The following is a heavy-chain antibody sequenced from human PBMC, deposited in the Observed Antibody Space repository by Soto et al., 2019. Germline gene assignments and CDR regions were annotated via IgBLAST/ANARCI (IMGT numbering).Heavy chain of an antibody. Sequence: QVQLVESGGGVVQPGRSLRLSCAASGFTFSANGMHWVRQAPGKGLEWVAVIWYDGINKYYADSVKGRFTISRDNSKNTLYLRMNSLRADDTAVYYCARDSWGGRGTYWDRSGLTDWGQGTLVTVSS. CDR2: IWYDGINK. CDR3: ARDSWGGRGTYWDRSGLTD. D-gene: IGHD1-26*01. CDR1: GFTFSANG. V-gene: IGHV3-33*01. J-gene: IGHJ4*02.